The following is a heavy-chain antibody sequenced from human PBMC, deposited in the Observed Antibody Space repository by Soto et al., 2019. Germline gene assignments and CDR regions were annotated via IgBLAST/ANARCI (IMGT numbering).Heavy chain of an antibody. D-gene: IGHD5-18*01. CDR2: IYYSGST. J-gene: IGHJ5*02. CDR1: GGSISSGGYY. Sequence: QVQLQESGPGLVKPSQTLSLTCTVSGGSISSGGYYWSWIRQHPGKGLEWIGYIYYSGSTYYNPSLKSRVTISVDTSKNQFSLKLSSVTAADTAVYYCARGVDTAMVIRVNWFDPWGQGTLVTVSS. V-gene: IGHV4-31*03. CDR3: ARGVDTAMVIRVNWFDP.